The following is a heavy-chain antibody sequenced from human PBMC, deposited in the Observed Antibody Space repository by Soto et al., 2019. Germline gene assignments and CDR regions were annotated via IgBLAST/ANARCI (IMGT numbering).Heavy chain of an antibody. D-gene: IGHD4-17*01. Sequence: SETLSLTCAVYGGSFSGYYWSWIRQPPGKGLEWIGEINHSGSTNYNPSLKSRVTISVDTSKNQFSLKLSSVTAADTAVYYCARDNSTVTLDYWGQGTLVTVSS. J-gene: IGHJ4*02. CDR1: GGSFSGYY. CDR2: INHSGST. CDR3: ARDNSTVTLDY. V-gene: IGHV4-34*01.